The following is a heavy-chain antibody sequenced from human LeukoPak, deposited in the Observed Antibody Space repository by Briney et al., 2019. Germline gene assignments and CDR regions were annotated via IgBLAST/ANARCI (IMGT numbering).Heavy chain of an antibody. D-gene: IGHD2-15*01. CDR1: GFIVSGYE. CDR2: ISSSSSTI. CDR3: ARRDIVVVVAATRHYYYYYMDV. J-gene: IGHJ6*03. V-gene: IGHV3-48*01. Sequence: KTGGSLRLSCAASGFIVSGYEMNWVRQAPGKGLEWVSYISSSSSTIYYADSVKGRFTISRDNAKNSLYLQMNSLRAEDTAVYYCARRDIVVVVAATRHYYYYYMDVWGKGTTVTVSS.